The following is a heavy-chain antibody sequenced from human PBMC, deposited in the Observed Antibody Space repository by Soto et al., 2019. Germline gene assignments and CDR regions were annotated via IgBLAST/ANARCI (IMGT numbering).Heavy chain of an antibody. CDR3: ARAAKCKIYFDCFGQLDH. Sequence: QVQLQESGPGLVRPSETLSLTCTVSSDSSSGLYWTWIRQPAGKGLEWIGRIYSSGETNYNPCPTSGGIMSVATATNPFSLHLSSVTAADTVVYCAARAAKCKIYFDCFGQLDHLGQSTAFTVSS. V-gene: IGHV4-4*07. CDR2: IYSSGET. J-gene: IGHJ4*02. D-gene: IGHD3-9*01. CDR1: SDSSSGLY.